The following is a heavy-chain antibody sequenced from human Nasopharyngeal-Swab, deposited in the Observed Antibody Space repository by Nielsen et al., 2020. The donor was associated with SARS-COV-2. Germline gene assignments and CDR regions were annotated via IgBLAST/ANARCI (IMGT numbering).Heavy chain of an antibody. CDR1: GYSFTSYP. Sequence: ASVKVSCKASGYSFTSYPIHWVRQAPGQRLEWMGWMNPNSGNTGYAQKFQGRVTMTRNTSISTAYMELSSLRSEDTAVYYCARAGPYYDILTGYAHDAFDIWGQGTMVTVSS. D-gene: IGHD3-9*01. V-gene: IGHV1-8*02. CDR3: ARAGPYYDILTGYAHDAFDI. CDR2: MNPNSGNT. J-gene: IGHJ3*02.